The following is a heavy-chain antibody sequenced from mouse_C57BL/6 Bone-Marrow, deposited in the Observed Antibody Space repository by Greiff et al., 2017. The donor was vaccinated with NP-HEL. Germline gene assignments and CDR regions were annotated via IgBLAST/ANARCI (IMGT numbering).Heavy chain of an antibody. V-gene: IGHV3-8*01. J-gene: IGHJ1*03. CDR1: GYSITSDY. Sequence: EVQLQQSGPGLAKPSQTLSLTCSVTGYSITSDYWNWIRKFPGNKLEYMGYISYSGSTYYNPSLKSRISITRDTSKNQYYLQLNSVTTEDTATYYCARSFLTTVVATHWYFDVWGTGTTVTVSS. D-gene: IGHD1-1*01. CDR3: ARSFLTTVVATHWYFDV. CDR2: ISYSGST.